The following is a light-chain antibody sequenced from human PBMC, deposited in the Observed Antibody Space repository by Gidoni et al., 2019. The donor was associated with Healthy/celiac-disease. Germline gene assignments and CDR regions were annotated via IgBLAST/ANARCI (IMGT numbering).Light chain of an antibody. J-gene: IGKJ1*01. CDR3: QQYNSFWT. Sequence: DIQLTQSPSTLSASVGDRVTITCRASQSISNWLAWYQQKPGKAPKRLIYKASSLESGVPSRFSGSGSGTEFTLTISSLQPEDFATYYCQQYNSFWTFGQGTKVEIK. CDR2: KAS. V-gene: IGKV1-5*03. CDR1: QSISNW.